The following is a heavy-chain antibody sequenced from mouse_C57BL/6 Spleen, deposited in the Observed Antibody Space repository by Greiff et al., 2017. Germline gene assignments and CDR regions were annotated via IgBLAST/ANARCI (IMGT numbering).Heavy chain of an antibody. J-gene: IGHJ2*01. CDR3: ARWDYYGSSLYYFDY. CDR1: GYSFTDYN. V-gene: IGHV1-39*01. D-gene: IGHD1-1*01. Sequence: EVQGVESGPELVKPGASVKISCKASGYSFTDYNMNWVKQSNGKSLEWIGVINPNYGTTSYNQKFKGKATLTVDQSSSTAYMQLNSLTSEDSAVYYCARWDYYGSSLYYFDYWGQGTTLTVSS. CDR2: INPNYGTT.